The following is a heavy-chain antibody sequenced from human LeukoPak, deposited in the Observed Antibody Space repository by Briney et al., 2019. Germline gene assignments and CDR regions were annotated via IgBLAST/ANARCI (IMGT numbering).Heavy chain of an antibody. D-gene: IGHD3-22*01. CDR2: IYTSGST. Sequence: SETLSLTCTVSGGSISSGSYYWSWIRQPAGKGLEWIGRIYTSGSTNYNPSLKSRVTISVDTSKNQFSLKLSSVTAADTAVYYCARQAAGITMIVVVIEGAFDIWGQGTMVTVSS. CDR3: ARQAAGITMIVVVIEGAFDI. V-gene: IGHV4-61*02. CDR1: GGSISSGSYY. J-gene: IGHJ3*02.